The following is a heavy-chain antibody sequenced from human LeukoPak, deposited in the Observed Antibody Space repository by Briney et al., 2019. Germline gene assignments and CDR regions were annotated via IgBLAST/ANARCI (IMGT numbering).Heavy chain of an antibody. D-gene: IGHD3-9*01. CDR2: ISSRGSTI. Sequence: TGGSLRLSCAASGFTFSDYYMSWIRQAPGKGLEWVSYISSRGSTIYYADSVKGRFTISRDNAKNSLYLQMNSLRAEDTAVYYCARDPSPTYYDILTGYHRYYYYGMDVWGQGTTVTVSS. CDR1: GFTFSDYY. CDR3: ARDPSPTYYDILTGYHRYYYYGMDV. J-gene: IGHJ6*02. V-gene: IGHV3-11*01.